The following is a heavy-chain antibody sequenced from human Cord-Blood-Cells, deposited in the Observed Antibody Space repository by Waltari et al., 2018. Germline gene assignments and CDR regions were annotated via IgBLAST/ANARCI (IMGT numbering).Heavy chain of an antibody. V-gene: IGHV1-3*01. CDR3: AREPWGYYYYGMDV. J-gene: IGHJ6*02. Sequence: QVQLVQSGAEVKKPGASVKVSCKASGYHFTSYALHWVRQAPGQRLEWMGWINAGNGNTKYSLKFQGRVTITRDTSASTAYMELSSLRSEDTAVYYCAREPWGYYYYGMDVWGQGTTVTVSS. CDR1: GYHFTSYA. D-gene: IGHD3-16*01. CDR2: INAGNGNT.